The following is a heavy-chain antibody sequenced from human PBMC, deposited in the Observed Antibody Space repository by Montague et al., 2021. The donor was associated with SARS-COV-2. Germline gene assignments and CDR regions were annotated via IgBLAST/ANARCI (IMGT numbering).Heavy chain of an antibody. V-gene: IGHV3-21*01. J-gene: IGHJ6*02. D-gene: IGHD3-10*01. CDR3: ASGNRNYYYGMDV. CDR1: GFTFSSYS. Sequence: SLRLSCAASGFTFSSYSMNWVRQAPGKGLEWVSSTSSSSSYIYYADSVKGRFTISRDNAKNSLYLQMNSLRAEDTAVYYCASGNRNYYYGMDVWGQGTAVTVSS. CDR2: TSSSSSYI.